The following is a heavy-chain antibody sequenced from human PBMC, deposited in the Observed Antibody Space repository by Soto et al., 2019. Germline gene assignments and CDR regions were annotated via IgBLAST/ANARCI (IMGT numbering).Heavy chain of an antibody. CDR2: INTNSGGT. D-gene: IGHD6-13*01. CDR1: GYTFTGYY. Sequence: ASVKVSCKASGYTFTGYYMHWVRQAPGQGLEWMGWINTNSGGTNYAQKYQGWVTMTRDTSISTAYMELSRLRSDDTAVYYCARDRGRGDSSSLDMDVWGQGTTVTVSS. J-gene: IGHJ6*02. CDR3: ARDRGRGDSSSLDMDV. V-gene: IGHV1-2*04.